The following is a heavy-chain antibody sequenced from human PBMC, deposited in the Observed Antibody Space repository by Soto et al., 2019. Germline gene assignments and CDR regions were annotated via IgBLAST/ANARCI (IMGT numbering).Heavy chain of an antibody. Sequence: ASVKVSCKASGDTFTSYAMHWVRQAPGQRLEWMGIINPSGGSTSYAQKFQGRVTMTRDTSTSTVYMELSSLRSEDTAVYYCARDSGAIRRGAHEGYLDYWGQGTLVTVSS. D-gene: IGHD3-10*01. CDR1: GDTFTSYA. CDR2: INPSGGST. V-gene: IGHV1-46*01. CDR3: ARDSGAIRRGAHEGYLDY. J-gene: IGHJ4*02.